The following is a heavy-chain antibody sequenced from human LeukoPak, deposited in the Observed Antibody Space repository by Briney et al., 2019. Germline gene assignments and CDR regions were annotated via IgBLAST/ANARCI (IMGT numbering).Heavy chain of an antibody. D-gene: IGHD3-3*01. Sequence: SQTLSLTCTVSGGSISSGSYYWSWIRQPAGKGLEWIGRIYTSGSTNYNPSLKSRVTISVDTSKNQFSLKLSSVTAADTAVYYCAREDFWSGYFGYWGQGTLVTVSS. CDR3: AREDFWSGYFGY. CDR2: IYTSGST. V-gene: IGHV4-61*02. CDR1: GGSISSGSYY. J-gene: IGHJ4*02.